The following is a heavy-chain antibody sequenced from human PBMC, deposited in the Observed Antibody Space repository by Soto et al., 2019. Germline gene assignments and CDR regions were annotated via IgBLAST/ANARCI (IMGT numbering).Heavy chain of an antibody. CDR3: ARHSGYCISSSCYGHYGCEY. CDR2: IHYTGGT. CDR1: GGSVSSGAFY. J-gene: IGHJ4*02. V-gene: IGHV4-31*03. D-gene: IGHD2-2*01. Sequence: TSETLSLTCTVSGGSVSSGAFYWSWIRQHPGKGLEWIGYIHYTGGTYYNPSLKSRITMSLEASRRQFSLKLTSVTAADTAVYYCARHSGYCISSSCYGHYGCEYWGQGTLVTVSS.